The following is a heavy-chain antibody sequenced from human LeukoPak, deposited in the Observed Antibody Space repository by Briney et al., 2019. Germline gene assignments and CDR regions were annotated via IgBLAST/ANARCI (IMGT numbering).Heavy chain of an antibody. V-gene: IGHV3-21*01. CDR3: ARGYCSGGSCYFDY. Sequence: GGSLRLSCAASGFTFSSYSMNWVRQAPGKGLEWVSSISSSSSYIYYADSVKGRFTISRDNAKNSLYLQMNSLRAEDTAVYYCARGYCSGGSCYFDYWGQGTLVTVSS. CDR1: GFTFSSYS. D-gene: IGHD2-15*01. J-gene: IGHJ4*02. CDR2: ISSSSSYI.